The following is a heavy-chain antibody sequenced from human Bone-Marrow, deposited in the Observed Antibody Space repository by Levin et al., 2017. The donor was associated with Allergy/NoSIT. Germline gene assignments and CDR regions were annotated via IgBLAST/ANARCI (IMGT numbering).Heavy chain of an antibody. V-gene: IGHV3-30*03. CDR1: GLIFRSYG. CDR3: ATSVDLVSTLVY. CDR2: ISNDGSNK. J-gene: IGHJ4*01. Sequence: SCAVSGLIFRSYGMHWVRQAPGKGLEWVAVISNDGSNKFYADSVKGRFTISRDNSKNTLFLQMNSLRTEDTAVYYCATSVDLVSTLVYWGQGTLVTVSS. D-gene: IGHD5/OR15-5a*01.